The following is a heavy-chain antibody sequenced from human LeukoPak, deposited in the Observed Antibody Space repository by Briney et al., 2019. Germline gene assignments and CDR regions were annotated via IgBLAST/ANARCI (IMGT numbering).Heavy chain of an antibody. V-gene: IGHV1-46*03. CDR3: ARISIAVAGTIDY. CDR1: GYTFTSYY. Sequence: ASVKVSCKASGYTFTSYYMHWVRQAPGQGLEWMGIINPSGGSTSCAQKFQGRVTMTRDTSTGTVYMELSSLRSEDTAVYYCARISIAVAGTIDYWGQGTLVTVSS. J-gene: IGHJ4*02. CDR2: INPSGGST. D-gene: IGHD6-19*01.